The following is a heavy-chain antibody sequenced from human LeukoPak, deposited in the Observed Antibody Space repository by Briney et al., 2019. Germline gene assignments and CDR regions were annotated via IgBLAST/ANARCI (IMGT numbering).Heavy chain of an antibody. CDR1: GFTFSSYA. J-gene: IGHJ6*02. CDR2: ISSNGGST. Sequence: PGGSLRLSCAASGFTFSSYAMHWVRQAPGKGLEYVSAISSNGGSTYYANSVKGRFTISRDNSKNTLYLQMGSLRAEDMAVYYCARCGGVVYYYGMDVWGQGTTVTVSS. D-gene: IGHD3-3*01. CDR3: ARCGGVVYYYGMDV. V-gene: IGHV3-64*01.